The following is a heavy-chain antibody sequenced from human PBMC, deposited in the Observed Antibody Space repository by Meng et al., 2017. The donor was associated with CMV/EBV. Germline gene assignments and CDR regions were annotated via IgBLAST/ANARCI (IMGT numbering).Heavy chain of an antibody. J-gene: IGHJ6*02. Sequence: GESLKISCAASGFTFSSYGMHWVRQAPGKGLEWVAFIRYDGSNKYYADSVKGRFTISRDNSKNTLYLQMNSLRAEDTAVYYCAKRGGYCSSTSCQYYYGMDVWGQGTTATVSS. D-gene: IGHD2-2*01. V-gene: IGHV3-30*02. CDR1: GFTFSSYG. CDR3: AKRGGYCSSTSCQYYYGMDV. CDR2: IRYDGSNK.